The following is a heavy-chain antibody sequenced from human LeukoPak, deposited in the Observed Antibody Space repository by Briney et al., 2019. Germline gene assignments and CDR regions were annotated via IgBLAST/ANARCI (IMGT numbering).Heavy chain of an antibody. Sequence: PSETLSLTCAVYVGSFSGYYWSWLRQPPGKGLEWIGEINHSGSTNYSLSLKSRVTISVDTSKNQFSLKLSSVTAADTAVYYCARDQGGATTFDYWGQGTLVTVSS. J-gene: IGHJ4*02. D-gene: IGHD1-26*01. CDR1: VGSFSGYY. V-gene: IGHV4-34*01. CDR3: ARDQGGATTFDY. CDR2: INHSGST.